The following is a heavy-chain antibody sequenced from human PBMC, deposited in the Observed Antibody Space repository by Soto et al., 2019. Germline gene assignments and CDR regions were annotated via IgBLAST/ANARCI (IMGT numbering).Heavy chain of an antibody. D-gene: IGHD3-22*01. CDR3: ARSGWVSSVKQYYMDV. CDR1: GFTFSSYG. Sequence: QVQLVESGGGVVQPGRSLRLSCAASGFTFSSYGMHWVRQAPGKGLEWVAVIWYDGSNKYYADSVKGRFTISRDNSKNTLYLQMNSLGAEDTAVYYCARSGWVSSVKQYYMDVWGKGTTVTVSS. CDR2: IWYDGSNK. V-gene: IGHV3-33*01. J-gene: IGHJ6*03.